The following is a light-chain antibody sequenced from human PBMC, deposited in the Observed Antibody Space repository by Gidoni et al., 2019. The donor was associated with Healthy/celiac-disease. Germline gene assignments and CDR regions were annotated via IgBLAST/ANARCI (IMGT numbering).Light chain of an antibody. Sequence: DIQMTQSPSSLSASVGDRVTITCQASQDISNYLNWYQQKPGKAPKLLTYDASNLETGVPSRFSGSGSGTDFTFTISSLQPEDIATYYCQQYDNLPRVYTFGQGTKLEIK. CDR2: DAS. V-gene: IGKV1-33*01. CDR1: QDISNY. J-gene: IGKJ2*01. CDR3: QQYDNLPRVYT.